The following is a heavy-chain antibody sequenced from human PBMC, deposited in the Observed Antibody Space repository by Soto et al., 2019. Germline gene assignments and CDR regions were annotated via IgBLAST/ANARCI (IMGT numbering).Heavy chain of an antibody. CDR2: INPSGGST. V-gene: IGHV1-46*01. Sequence: ASVKVSCKASGYTFTSYYMHWVRQAPGQGLEWMGIINPSGGSTSYAQKFQGRVTMTRDTSTSTVYMELSSLRSEDTAVYYCARVRRRLEEGYYDSSGYPWGQGTLVTVSS. CDR1: GYTFTSYY. J-gene: IGHJ5*02. CDR3: ARVRRRLEEGYYDSSGYP. D-gene: IGHD3-22*01.